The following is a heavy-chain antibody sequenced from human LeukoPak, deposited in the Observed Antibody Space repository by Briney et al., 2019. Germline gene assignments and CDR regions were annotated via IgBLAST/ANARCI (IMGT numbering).Heavy chain of an antibody. V-gene: IGHV1-18*01. J-gene: IGHJ3*02. CDR3: ARDPSLGLYTGGMEAFDI. Sequence: ASVKASCKASGYTFTSHGITWVRQAPGQGLEWMGWISVYNGNTNYSQKLQGRVTMTTDTSTRTVYMELRSLRSDDTAVYYCARDPSLGLYTGGMEAFDIWGQGTVVTVSS. D-gene: IGHD3-16*01. CDR1: GYTFTSHG. CDR2: ISVYNGNT.